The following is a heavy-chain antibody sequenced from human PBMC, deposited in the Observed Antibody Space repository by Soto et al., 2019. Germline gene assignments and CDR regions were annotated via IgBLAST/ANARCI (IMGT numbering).Heavy chain of an antibody. CDR1: GFTFSDYY. V-gene: IGHV3-11*01. Sequence: QVQLVESGGGLVKPGGSLRLSCAASGFTFSDYYMSWIRQAPGKGLEWVSYISSSGSTIYYADSVKGRFTISRDNAKNSLYLQMNSLRAEDTAVYYCGRPQLAGQNYYYYMDVWGKGTTVTVSS. CDR3: GRPQLAGQNYYYYMDV. J-gene: IGHJ6*03. D-gene: IGHD1-1*01. CDR2: ISSSGSTI.